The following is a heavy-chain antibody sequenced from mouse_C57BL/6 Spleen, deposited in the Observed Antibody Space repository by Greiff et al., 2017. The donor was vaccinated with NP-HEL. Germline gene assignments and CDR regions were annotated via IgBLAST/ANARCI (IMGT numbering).Heavy chain of an antibody. V-gene: IGHV1-64*01. CDR1: GYTFTSYW. CDR2: IHPNSGST. Sequence: QVQLQQPGAELVKPGASVKLSCKASGYTFTSYWMHWVKQRPGQGLEWIGMIHPNSGSTNYNEKFKSKATLTVDKSSSTAYMELSSLTSEDSAVYYCARIATAYYAKDYWGQGTSLTVSS. J-gene: IGHJ4*01. D-gene: IGHD1-2*01. CDR3: ARIATAYYAKDY.